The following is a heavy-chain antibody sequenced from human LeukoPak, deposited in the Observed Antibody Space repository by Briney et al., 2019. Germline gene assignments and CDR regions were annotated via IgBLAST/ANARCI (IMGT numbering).Heavy chain of an antibody. CDR2: INWNGGST. V-gene: IGHV3-20*04. J-gene: IGHJ4*02. CDR1: GFIFSDYY. Sequence: PGGSLRLSCAASGFIFSDYYMTWIRQAPGQGLEWVSGINWNGGSTGYADSVKGRFTISRDNAKNSLYLQMNSLRAEDTALYYCASSHYYDSSGFDYWGQGTLVTVSS. CDR3: ASSHYYDSSGFDY. D-gene: IGHD3-22*01.